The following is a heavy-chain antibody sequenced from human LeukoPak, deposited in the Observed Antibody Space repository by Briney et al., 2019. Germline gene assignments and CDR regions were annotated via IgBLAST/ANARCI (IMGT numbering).Heavy chain of an antibody. V-gene: IGHV4-39*01. D-gene: IGHD6-13*01. CDR3: ASIRRGLSIAAAGTGFDY. CDR2: IYYSGST. Sequence: SETLSLTCTVSGGSISSSSYYWGWIRQPPGKGLEWIGSIYYSGSTYYNPSLKGRVTISVDTSKNQFSLKLSSVTAADTAVYYCASIRRGLSIAAAGTGFDYWGQGTLVTVSS. CDR1: GGSISSSSYY. J-gene: IGHJ4*02.